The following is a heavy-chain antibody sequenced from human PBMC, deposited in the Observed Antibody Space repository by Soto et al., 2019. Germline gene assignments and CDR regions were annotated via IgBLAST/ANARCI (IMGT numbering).Heavy chain of an antibody. CDR2: ISTDGSIT. Sequence: EVQLVESGGGLVQPGGSLRLSCAASGLIFSNYRMHWVRQVPGKGLVWVSCISTDGSITNYADSVKGRFTVSRDNAKNTLYLQMNSLRAEDTAVYYCARDTDGLLYWGQGTMVTVSS. CDR3: ARDTDGLLY. V-gene: IGHV3-74*01. J-gene: IGHJ4*02. CDR1: GLIFSNYR.